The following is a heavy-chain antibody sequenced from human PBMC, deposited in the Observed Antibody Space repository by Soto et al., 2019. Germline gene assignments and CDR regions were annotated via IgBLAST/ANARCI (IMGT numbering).Heavy chain of an antibody. V-gene: IGHV3-23*01. D-gene: IGHD6-6*01. CDR2: ISTSIDAT. CDR3: AKDRTVAARNFDY. Sequence: GGSLRLSCAASGFAFSNYAMGWVRQAPGKGLEWVSSISTSIDATYYADSVTGRFTISRGDSKNTLYLQMDSLRAKDSAVYYYAKDRTVAARNFDYWGQGTQVTVSS. J-gene: IGHJ4*02. CDR1: GFAFSNYA.